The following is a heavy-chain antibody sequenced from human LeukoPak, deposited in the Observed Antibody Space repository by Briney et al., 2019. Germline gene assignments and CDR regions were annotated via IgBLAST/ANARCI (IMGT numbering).Heavy chain of an antibody. J-gene: IGHJ3*02. CDR3: ARVCSSTSCYAEGAFDI. CDR2: IKHDGSEK. V-gene: IGHV3-7*03. D-gene: IGHD2-2*01. Sequence: GGSLRLSCAASGFTFRSYWMHWVRQAPGKGLEWVANIKHDGSEKYYMDSVKGRFTISRDNAKNSLYLQMNSLRAEDTAVYYCARVCSSTSCYAEGAFDIWGLGTMVTVSS. CDR1: GFTFRSYW.